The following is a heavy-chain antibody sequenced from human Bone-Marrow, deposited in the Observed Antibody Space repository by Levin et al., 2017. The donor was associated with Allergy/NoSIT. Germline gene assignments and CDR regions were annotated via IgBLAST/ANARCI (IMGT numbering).Heavy chain of an antibody. Sequence: PGESLKISCKSSGYTFTNYYIHWGRQAPGQGLEWMGVINPSGGNTGYAQRFKGRVTMTRDTSTSTVYMELSSLTSEDTAVYYCAREGGLAAAGGPDYWGQGTLVTVSS. CDR3: AREGGLAAAGGPDY. CDR1: GYTFTNYY. J-gene: IGHJ4*02. CDR2: INPSGGNT. D-gene: IGHD6-13*01. V-gene: IGHV1-46*01.